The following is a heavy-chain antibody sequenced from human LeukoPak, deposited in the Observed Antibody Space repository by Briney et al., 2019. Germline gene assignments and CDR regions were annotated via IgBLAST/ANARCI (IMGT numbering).Heavy chain of an antibody. CDR3: ARDRAEVGATSESYIDY. CDR2: ISGSGGST. CDR1: GFTFSSYA. D-gene: IGHD1-26*01. J-gene: IGHJ4*02. V-gene: IGHV3-23*01. Sequence: GGSLRLSCAASGFTFSSYAMSWVRQAPGKGLEWVSAISGSGGSTYYADSVKGRFTISRDNSKNTLYLQMNSLRAEDTAVYYCARDRAEVGATSESYIDYWGQGTLVTVSS.